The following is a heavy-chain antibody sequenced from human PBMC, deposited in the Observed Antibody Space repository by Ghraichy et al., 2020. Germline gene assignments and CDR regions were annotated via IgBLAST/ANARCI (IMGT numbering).Heavy chain of an antibody. Sequence: SETLSLTCSVSGDSISDYFWSWIRQPAGTGLEWIGRIYNSRSTNYNPSFKSRVTMSVDTSKKQLFLKLTSVTAADTAIYYCARAPRGPVAAEYFHQWGQGIVVTVSS. CDR2: IYNSRST. J-gene: IGHJ1*01. CDR1: GDSISDYF. V-gene: IGHV4-4*07. D-gene: IGHD5-12*01. CDR3: ARAPRGPVAAEYFHQ.